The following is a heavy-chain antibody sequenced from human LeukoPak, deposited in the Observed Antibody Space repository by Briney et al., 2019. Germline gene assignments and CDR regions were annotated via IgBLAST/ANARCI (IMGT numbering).Heavy chain of an antibody. CDR1: GGSISSGSYY. CDR2: IYTSGST. Sequence: SETLSHTCTVSGGSISSGSYYWSWIRQPAGKGLEWIGRIYTSGSTNYNPSLKSRVTISVDTSKNQFSLKLSSVTAADTAVYYCARHLDSSSGQLHPKNVWGQGTLVTVSS. V-gene: IGHV4-61*02. J-gene: IGHJ4*02. D-gene: IGHD6-6*01. CDR3: ARHLDSSSGQLHPKNV.